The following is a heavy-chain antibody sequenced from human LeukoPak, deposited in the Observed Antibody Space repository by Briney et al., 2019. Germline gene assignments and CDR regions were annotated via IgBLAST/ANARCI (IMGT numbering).Heavy chain of an antibody. Sequence: GGSLRLSCAASGFTFSSYGMHWVRQAPGKGLEWVAVISYDGSDKYSADSVKGRFTISRDNSKNTLYLQMNSLRAEDTAVYYCAKNAHYQGYSYGGIDYWGQGTLVTDSS. V-gene: IGHV3-30*18. CDR1: GFTFSSYG. D-gene: IGHD5-18*01. J-gene: IGHJ4*02. CDR2: ISYDGSDK. CDR3: AKNAHYQGYSYGGIDY.